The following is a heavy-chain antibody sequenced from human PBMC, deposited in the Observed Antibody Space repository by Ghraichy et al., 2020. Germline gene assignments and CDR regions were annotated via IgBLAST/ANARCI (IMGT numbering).Heavy chain of an antibody. J-gene: IGHJ4*02. Sequence: ASVKVSCKASGYSFTDYYMHWVRQAPGQGLEWMGWINPSSGGANYAQKFQGRVTMTRDTSFRTAYMDLSRLTSDDTAVYYCARDQTNYDDDSGYYGTFDYWGQGYLVTVSS. CDR3: ARDQTNYDDDSGYYGTFDY. D-gene: IGHD3-22*01. V-gene: IGHV1-2*02. CDR2: INPSSGGA. CDR1: GYSFTDYY.